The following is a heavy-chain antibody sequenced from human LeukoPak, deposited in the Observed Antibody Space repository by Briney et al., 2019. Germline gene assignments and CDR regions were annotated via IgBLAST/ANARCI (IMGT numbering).Heavy chain of an antibody. V-gene: IGHV3-23*01. Sequence: GGSGRLSCAASGFTFSTNAMSWVRQAPGKGLEWVSAISGRTGSTYYSDSVKGRITISRDNSKSTLYLQMDSLRAEDTAVYYCAKCGNSGCHLIDYWGQGTLVTVSS. J-gene: IGHJ4*02. CDR2: ISGRTGST. D-gene: IGHD5-12*01. CDR1: GFTFSTNA. CDR3: AKCGNSGCHLIDY.